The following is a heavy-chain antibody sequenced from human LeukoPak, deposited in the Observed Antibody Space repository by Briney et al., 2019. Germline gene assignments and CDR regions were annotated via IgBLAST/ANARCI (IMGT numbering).Heavy chain of an antibody. J-gene: IGHJ4*02. D-gene: IGHD6-19*01. Sequence: GGSLRLSCAASGFTFRTYAMTWVRQAPGKGLEWVSSISVSGAYKYYADSVKGRFTISRDNAKNSLYLQMNSLRAEDTAVYYCARGKYSSGWFDYWGQGTLVTVSS. V-gene: IGHV3-21*01. CDR2: ISVSGAYK. CDR3: ARGKYSSGWFDY. CDR1: GFTFRTYA.